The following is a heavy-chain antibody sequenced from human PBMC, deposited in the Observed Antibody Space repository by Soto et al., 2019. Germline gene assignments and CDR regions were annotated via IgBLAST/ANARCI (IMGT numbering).Heavy chain of an antibody. CDR3: ASMGKVGATGLVDY. Sequence: QVQLVESGGGLVKPGGALRLSCAASGFTFRDYYMSWIRQAPGKGLEWVSYISSSSSYTNYADSVKGRFTISRDNAKNSLYLQMNSLRAEDTAVYYCASMGKVGATGLVDYWGQGTLVTVSS. J-gene: IGHJ4*02. CDR2: ISSSSSYT. D-gene: IGHD1-26*01. CDR1: GFTFRDYY. V-gene: IGHV3-11*06.